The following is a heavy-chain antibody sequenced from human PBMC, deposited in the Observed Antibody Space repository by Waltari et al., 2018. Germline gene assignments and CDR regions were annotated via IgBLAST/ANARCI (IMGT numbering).Heavy chain of an antibody. Sequence: QVHLVQSGAEVKKPGSSVKVSCKASGGTFSGYSVSWVGQAPGQGLEWMGGIIPIVPAANYAPRFRDRVTITADDSLTTVYMELSGLRYEDTAVYFCARQSAVITGADYYYYMDVWGRGTAVTISS. J-gene: IGHJ6*03. CDR3: ARQSAVITGADYYYYMDV. CDR2: IIPIVPAA. V-gene: IGHV1-69*12. CDR1: GGTFSGYS. D-gene: IGHD3-16*01.